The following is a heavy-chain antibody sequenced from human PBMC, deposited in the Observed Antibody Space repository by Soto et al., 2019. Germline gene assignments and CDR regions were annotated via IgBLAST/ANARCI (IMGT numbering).Heavy chain of an antibody. J-gene: IGHJ4*02. CDR1: GYSFTSYW. V-gene: IGHV5-51*01. Sequence: PGESLKISCKASGYSFTSYWIGWVRQKPGKGLEWMGIIYPGDSDTRYSPSFQGQVTISADRSISTAYLQWSSLKASDTAMYYCSRQVPYSPGPQPDYWGQGTLVTVSS. D-gene: IGHD5-18*01. CDR2: IYPGDSDT. CDR3: SRQVPYSPGPQPDY.